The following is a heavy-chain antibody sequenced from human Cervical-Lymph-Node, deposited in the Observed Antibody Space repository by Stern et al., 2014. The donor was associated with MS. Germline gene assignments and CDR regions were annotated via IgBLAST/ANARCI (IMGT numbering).Heavy chain of an antibody. CDR3: VYAHPGDFLEDAFDI. CDR2: IYWDGDK. V-gene: IGHV2-5*02. D-gene: IGHD4-17*01. CDR1: GFSLRTNGVA. Sequence: QVTLKESGPTLVKPTETLRLTCTFSGFSLRTNGVAVGRIRQTPGKALEFLALIYWDGDKRYNPSLKRRLTITTDTSQSQVVLKMTSLDPVDTATYYCVYAHPGDFLEDAFDIWGQGTMVTISS. J-gene: IGHJ3*02.